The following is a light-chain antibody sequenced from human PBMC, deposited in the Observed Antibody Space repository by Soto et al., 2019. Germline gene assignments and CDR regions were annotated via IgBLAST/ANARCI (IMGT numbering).Light chain of an antibody. Sequence: EIVLTQSPATLSLSPGERATLSCRASQTVSNYLAWYQKKPGQAPRILIYDASNRATGVPARFSGRGSGTAFNLTISSLEPEDFAVYYCQQRNNWPETFGQGTKLDIK. CDR1: QTVSNY. V-gene: IGKV3-11*01. CDR3: QQRNNWPET. CDR2: DAS. J-gene: IGKJ1*01.